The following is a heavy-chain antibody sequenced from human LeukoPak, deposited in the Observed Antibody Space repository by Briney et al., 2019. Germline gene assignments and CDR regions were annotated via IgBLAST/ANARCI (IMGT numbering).Heavy chain of an antibody. V-gene: IGHV3-23*01. Sequence: GGSLRLSCAASGFSFSSYAMSWVRQAPGKGLEWVSGIGDSGRDTYYADSVKGRFTISKDNSKNTLYLQMNSLRAEDTAVYYCAKRVSYSDSSVYFDYWGQGTRVTASS. J-gene: IGHJ4*02. CDR3: AKRVSYSDSSVYFDY. CDR1: GFSFSSYA. CDR2: IGDSGRDT. D-gene: IGHD1-26*01.